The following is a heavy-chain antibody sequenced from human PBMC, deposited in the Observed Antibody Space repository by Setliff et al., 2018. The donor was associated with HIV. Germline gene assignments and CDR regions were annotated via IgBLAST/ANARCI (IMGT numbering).Heavy chain of an antibody. D-gene: IGHD6-6*01. CDR2: TYYSGST. J-gene: IGHJ5*02. Sequence: KTSETLSLTCTVSGGSISSGYYYWSWIRQHPGKGLEWIGYTYYSGSTYYNPSLKSRVTISIDTSENQFSLKLSSVTAADTAVYYCARGESSSSRWFDPWGQGTLVTVSS. V-gene: IGHV4-31*03. CDR1: GGSISSGYYY. CDR3: ARGESSSSRWFDP.